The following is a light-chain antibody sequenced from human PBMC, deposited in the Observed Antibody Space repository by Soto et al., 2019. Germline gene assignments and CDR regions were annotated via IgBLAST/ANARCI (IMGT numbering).Light chain of an antibody. CDR3: QQYNNWPWT. V-gene: IGKV3-15*01. J-gene: IGKJ1*01. Sequence: EAVMTQSPATLSVSPGERAILSCRASQLVSSHLAWYQQRPGQAPRLLIYGASTRATGTPARFSGSESGTEFTLTITSLQSEDFAVYYCQQYNNWPWTFGQGTKVEIK. CDR1: QLVSSH. CDR2: GAS.